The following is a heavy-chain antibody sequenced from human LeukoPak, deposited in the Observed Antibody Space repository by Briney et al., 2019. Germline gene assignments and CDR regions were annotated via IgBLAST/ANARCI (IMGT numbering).Heavy chain of an antibody. D-gene: IGHD2-2*01. J-gene: IGHJ4*02. Sequence: GGSLRLSCAASGFTFSSYGMHWVRQAPGKGLEWVAFIQYDGSNKYYADSVKGRFTISRENSKNTLHLQMNSLRGEDTAVYYCAKDSQIKCSSIQWPDYWGQGTLVTVSS. V-gene: IGHV3-30*02. CDR3: AKDSQIKCSSIQWPDY. CDR2: IQYDGSNK. CDR1: GFTFSSYG.